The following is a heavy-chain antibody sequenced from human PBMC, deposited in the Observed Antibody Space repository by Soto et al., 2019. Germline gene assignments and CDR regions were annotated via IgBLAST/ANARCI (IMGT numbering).Heavy chain of an antibody. J-gene: IGHJ3*02. Sequence: GESLKISCAASGFTFSSYAMSWVRQAPGKGLEWVSAISGSGGSTYYADSVKGRFTISRDNSKNTLYLQMNSLRAEDTAVYYCAKGRLLWFRSAFDIWGQGTMVTVSS. D-gene: IGHD3-10*01. V-gene: IGHV3-23*01. CDR3: AKGRLLWFRSAFDI. CDR2: ISGSGGST. CDR1: GFTFSSYA.